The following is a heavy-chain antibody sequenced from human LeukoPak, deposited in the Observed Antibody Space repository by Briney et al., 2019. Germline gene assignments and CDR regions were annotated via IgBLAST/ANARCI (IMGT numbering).Heavy chain of an antibody. Sequence: SETLSLTCAVYGGSFSGYYWSWIRQPPGKGLEWIGEINHSGSTNYNPSLKSRVTKSVDTSKNQFSLKLSSVTAADTAVYYCARRYGSGSYYNVYWFDPWGQGTLVTVSS. CDR2: INHSGST. CDR3: ARRYGSGSYYNVYWFDP. CDR1: GGSFSGYY. V-gene: IGHV4-34*01. J-gene: IGHJ5*02. D-gene: IGHD3-10*01.